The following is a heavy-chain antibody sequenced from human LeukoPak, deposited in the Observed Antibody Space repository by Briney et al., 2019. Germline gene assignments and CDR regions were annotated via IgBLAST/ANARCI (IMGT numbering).Heavy chain of an antibody. CDR2: INQDGSEK. CDR3: ARDLFGVGNWFDP. D-gene: IGHD3-3*01. J-gene: IGHJ5*02. CDR1: GFTFSSYW. Sequence: PGGSLRLSCAASGFTFSSYWMSWVRQAPGKGLEWVANINQDGSEKYYVDSVKGRFTISRDNAKNSLYLQMNSLRAEDTAVYYCARDLFGVGNWFDPWGQGTLVTVSS. V-gene: IGHV3-7*01.